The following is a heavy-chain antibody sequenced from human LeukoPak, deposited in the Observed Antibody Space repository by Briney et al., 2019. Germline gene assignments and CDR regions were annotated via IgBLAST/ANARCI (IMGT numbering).Heavy chain of an antibody. Sequence: KPSETLSLTCIVSGGSISSSSYYWSWIRQPAGKGLEWIGRIYTSGSTNYNPSLKSRVTISVDTSKNQFSLKLSSVTAADTAVYYCATEPAFDIWGQGTMVTVSS. CDR3: ATEPAFDI. J-gene: IGHJ3*02. V-gene: IGHV4-61*02. CDR2: IYTSGST. CDR1: GGSISSSSYY.